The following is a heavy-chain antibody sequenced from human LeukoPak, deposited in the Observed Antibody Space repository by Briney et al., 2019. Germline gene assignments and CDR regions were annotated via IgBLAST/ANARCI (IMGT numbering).Heavy chain of an antibody. V-gene: IGHV3-30-3*01. CDR2: ISYDGSSK. Sequence: GRSLRLSCAASGFTFSSYAMHWVRQAPGKGLEWVAVISYDGSSKYYADSVKGRFTISRDNSKNTLYLQMNSLRAEDTAVYYCARGDCGGDCYSIENFDYWGQGTLVTVSS. D-gene: IGHD2-21*02. CDR3: ARGDCGGDCYSIENFDY. CDR1: GFTFSSYA. J-gene: IGHJ4*02.